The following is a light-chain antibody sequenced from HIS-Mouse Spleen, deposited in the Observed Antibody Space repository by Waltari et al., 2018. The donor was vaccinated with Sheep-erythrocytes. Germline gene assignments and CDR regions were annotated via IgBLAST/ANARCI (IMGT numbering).Light chain of an antibody. Sequence: QSALTQPRSVSGSPGQSVTTSCTGTSSAGGGYNYVSWYQQHPGKAPKPMSYDVSKRPSGVPDRFSGSKSGNTASLTISGLQAEDEADYYCCSYAGSYNHVFATGTKVTVL. CDR2: DVS. CDR1: SSAGGGYNY. V-gene: IGLV2-11*01. J-gene: IGLJ1*01. CDR3: CSYAGSYNHV.